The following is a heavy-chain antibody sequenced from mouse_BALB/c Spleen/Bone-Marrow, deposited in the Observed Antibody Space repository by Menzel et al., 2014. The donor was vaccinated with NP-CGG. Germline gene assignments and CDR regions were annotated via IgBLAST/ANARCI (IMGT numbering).Heavy chain of an antibody. Sequence: QVQLKESGPELVKPGASVKISCEASGYSFTSYYIHWVKQRPGQGLEWIGWIFPGSGNIEYNEKFKGEATLTADTSSSTAYMRLSSLTSEDSAVYFCARRGNWGYAMDYWGQGTSVTVSS. CDR1: GYSFTSYY. D-gene: IGHD2-1*01. J-gene: IGHJ4*01. V-gene: IGHV1-66*01. CDR3: ARRGNWGYAMDY. CDR2: IFPGSGNI.